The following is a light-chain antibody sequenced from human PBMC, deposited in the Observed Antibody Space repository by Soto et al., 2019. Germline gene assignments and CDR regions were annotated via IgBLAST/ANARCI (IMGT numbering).Light chain of an antibody. J-gene: IGKJ4*01. CDR3: QQRPESPLT. V-gene: IGKV3-11*01. CDR2: DAS. CDR1: QSVGSY. Sequence: ETVLTQSPATLSLSPGQRVTLSCRASQSVGSYLAWYQQKPGQAPRLLTYDASNRATGIPARFSGSGSGTDFTRTCTCLEPEDFAVYFCQQRPESPLTFGVGTKLEI.